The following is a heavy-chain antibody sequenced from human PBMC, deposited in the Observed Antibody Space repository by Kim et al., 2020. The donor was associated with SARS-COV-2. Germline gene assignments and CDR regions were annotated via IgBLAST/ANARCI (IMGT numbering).Heavy chain of an antibody. J-gene: IGHJ4*02. D-gene: IGHD2-15*01. CDR1: GFTFSSYA. CDR3: AKLTRYCSGGSCNIDY. Sequence: GGSLRLSCAASGFTFSSYAMSWVRQAPGKGLEWVSAISGSGGSTYYADSVKGRFTISRDNSKNTLYLQMNSLRAEDTAVYYCAKLTRYCSGGSCNIDYWGQGTLVTVSS. V-gene: IGHV3-23*01. CDR2: ISGSGGST.